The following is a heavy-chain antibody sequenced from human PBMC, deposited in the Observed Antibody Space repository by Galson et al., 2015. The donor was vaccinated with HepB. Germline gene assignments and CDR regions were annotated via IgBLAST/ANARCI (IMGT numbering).Heavy chain of an antibody. CDR2: ISYDGSNK. Sequence: SLRLSCAASGLTFSSYAMHWVRQAPGKGLEWVAVISYDGSNKYYADSVKGRFTISRDNSKNTLYLQMNSLRSDDTAVYYCARVSPPAFIAAAGTGWFDPWGQGTLVTVSS. CDR1: GLTFSSYA. V-gene: IGHV3-30*04. CDR3: ARVSPPAFIAAAGTGWFDP. J-gene: IGHJ5*02. D-gene: IGHD6-13*01.